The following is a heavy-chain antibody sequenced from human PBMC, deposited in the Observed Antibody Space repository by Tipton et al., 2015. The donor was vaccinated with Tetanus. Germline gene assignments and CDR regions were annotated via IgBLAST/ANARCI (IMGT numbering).Heavy chain of an antibody. CDR1: GGSFSGYY. Sequence: TLSLTCAVYGGSFSGYYWSWIRQPPGKGLEWSVEINHSGSTNYNPSLKSPVTISVDTSKNQISLKLSTVTAAATAVYYCARVRPEYYYDSSGPLPTFFDYWGQGTLVTVSS. V-gene: IGHV4-34*01. CDR3: ARVRPEYYYDSSGPLPTFFDY. D-gene: IGHD3-22*01. J-gene: IGHJ4*02. CDR2: INHSGST.